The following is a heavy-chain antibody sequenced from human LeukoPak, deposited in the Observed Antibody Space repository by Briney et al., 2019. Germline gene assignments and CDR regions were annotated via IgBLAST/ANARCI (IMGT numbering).Heavy chain of an antibody. J-gene: IGHJ4*02. V-gene: IGHV4-34*01. CDR1: GGSFSCYY. CDR2: INHSGST. CDR3: ARPAIVVVPAATWSSSCSGDY. Sequence: SETLSLTCAVYGGSFSCYYCSWIRQPPGKRLEWIGEINHSGSTNYNPSLKSRVTISVDTSKNQFSLKLSSVTAADTAVYYCARPAIVVVPAATWSSSCSGDYCGQGTLVTVSS. D-gene: IGHD2-2*01.